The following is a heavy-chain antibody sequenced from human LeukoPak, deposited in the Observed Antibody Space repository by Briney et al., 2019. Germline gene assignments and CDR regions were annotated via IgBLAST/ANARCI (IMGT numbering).Heavy chain of an antibody. CDR1: GFTFDDYG. D-gene: IGHD3-10*01. CDR2: INWNGGST. J-gene: IGHJ4*02. CDR3: ASISGPDYYGSGSYLGDY. V-gene: IGHV3-20*04. Sequence: SGGSLRLSCAASGFTFDDYGMSWVRQAPGKGLEWVSGINWNGGSTGYADSVKGRFAISRDNAKNSLYLQMNRLRAEDTALYYCASISGPDYYGSGSYLGDYWGQGTLVTVSS.